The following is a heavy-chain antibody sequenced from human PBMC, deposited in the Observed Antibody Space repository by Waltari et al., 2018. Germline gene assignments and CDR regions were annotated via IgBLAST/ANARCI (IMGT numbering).Heavy chain of an antibody. CDR3: ARDSMVNFDY. V-gene: IGHV3-33*01. J-gene: IGHJ4*02. Sequence: QVQLVESGGGVVQPGRSLRLSCAASGFTFSSYGMHWVRQAPGKGLGWVAVIWYDGSNKYYADSVKGRFTISRDNSKYTLYLQMNSLRAEDTAVYYCARDSMVNFDYWGQGTLVTVSS. CDR2: IWYDGSNK. CDR1: GFTFSSYG. D-gene: IGHD3-10*01.